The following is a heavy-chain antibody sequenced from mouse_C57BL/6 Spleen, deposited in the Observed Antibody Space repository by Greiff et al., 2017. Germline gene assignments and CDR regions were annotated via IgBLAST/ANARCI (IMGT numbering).Heavy chain of an antibody. CDR2: INYDGSST. V-gene: IGHV5-16*01. J-gene: IGHJ1*03. CDR1: GFTFSDYY. Sequence: EVKVVESEGGLVQPGSSMKLSCTASGFTFSDYYMAWVRQVPEKGLEWVANINYDGSSTYYLDSLKSRFIISRDNAKNILYLQMSSLKSEDTATYYCARARDWYFDVWGKGTTLTVSS. CDR3: ARARDWYFDV.